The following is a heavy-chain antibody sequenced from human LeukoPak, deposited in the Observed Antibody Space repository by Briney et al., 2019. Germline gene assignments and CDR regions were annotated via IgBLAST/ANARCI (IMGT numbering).Heavy chain of an antibody. J-gene: IGHJ6*03. CDR3: ARSRVMVRGTPSYYYYYMDV. V-gene: IGHV3-74*01. CDR1: GFTFSSYW. Sequence: GGSLRLSCAASGFTFSSYWMHWVRQAPGRGLVWVSRINSDGSSTSYADSVKGRFTISRDNAKNTLYLQMNSLRAEDTAVYYCARSRVMVRGTPSYYYYYMDVWGKGATVTISS. D-gene: IGHD3-10*01. CDR2: INSDGSST.